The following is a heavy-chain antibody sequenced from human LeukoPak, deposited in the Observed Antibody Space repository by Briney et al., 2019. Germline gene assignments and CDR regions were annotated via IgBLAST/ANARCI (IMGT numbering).Heavy chain of an antibody. J-gene: IGHJ4*02. Sequence: SETLSLTCTVSGDSISPYYWSWIRQPPGKGLEWVGYFFYRGSTNYNASLKSRVTISLDTSKNQFSLKLSSVTAADTAVYYCARVSEGYGGNSAFDFWGQGTLVTVSS. D-gene: IGHD4-23*01. CDR3: ARVSEGYGGNSAFDF. CDR1: GDSISPYY. CDR2: FFYRGST. V-gene: IGHV4-59*01.